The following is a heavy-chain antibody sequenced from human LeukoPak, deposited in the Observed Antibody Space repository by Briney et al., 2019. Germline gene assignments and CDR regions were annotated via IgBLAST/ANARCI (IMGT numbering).Heavy chain of an antibody. CDR2: ISDSGNT. CDR3: ATGYQYYDYYYMDV. Sequence: PGGSLRLSCAASGFTLSSYAMSWVRQAPGKGLEWVSAISDSGNTYHADSVKGRFTISRDSSKNTLFLQMNSLRAEDTAVYYCATGYQYYDYYYMDVWGKGTTVTISS. V-gene: IGHV3-23*01. J-gene: IGHJ6*03. CDR1: GFTLSSYA. D-gene: IGHD6-25*01.